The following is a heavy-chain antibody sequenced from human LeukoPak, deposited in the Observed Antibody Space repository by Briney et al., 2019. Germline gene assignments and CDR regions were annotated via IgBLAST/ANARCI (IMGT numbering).Heavy chain of an antibody. CDR3: AGEWFGSGYYYFDY. CDR2: INPNSGGT. CDR1: GYTFTGYY. Sequence: GASVKVSCKASGYTFTGYYMHWVRQAPGQGLEWMGWINPNSGGTNYAQKFQGRVTMTRDTSISTVYMELGRLRSDDTAVYYCAGEWFGSGYYYFDYWGQGTLVTVSS. J-gene: IGHJ4*02. V-gene: IGHV1-2*02. D-gene: IGHD3-22*01.